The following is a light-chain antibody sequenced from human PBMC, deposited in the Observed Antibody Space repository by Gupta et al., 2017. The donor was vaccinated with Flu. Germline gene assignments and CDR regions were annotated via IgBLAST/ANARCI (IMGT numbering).Light chain of an antibody. CDR3: QQRSDLPMYT. Sequence: EIVLTQSPVTLSLSPGERAVLSCRASQSVGNFLAWYQQRPGQAPRLLMIDASKRAAGIPARFIGSGSGTDFTLTITTREPEDFAVYYCQQRSDLPMYTFGQGTKMEIK. J-gene: IGKJ2*01. V-gene: IGKV3-11*01. CDR1: QSVGNF. CDR2: DAS.